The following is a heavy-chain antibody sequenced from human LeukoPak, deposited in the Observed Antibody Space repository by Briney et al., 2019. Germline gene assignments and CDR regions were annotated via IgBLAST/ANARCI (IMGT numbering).Heavy chain of an antibody. CDR3: AKAYNSSSWTDFDY. Sequence: SXYAMXXVRQAXGXXXEXVXXXSGSGGSTYYADSVKGRFTISRDNSKNTLYLQMNSLRAEDTAVYYCAKAYNSSSWTDFDYWGQGTLVTVSS. V-gene: IGHV3-23*01. D-gene: IGHD6-13*01. J-gene: IGHJ4*02. CDR2: XSGSGGST. CDR1: SXYA.